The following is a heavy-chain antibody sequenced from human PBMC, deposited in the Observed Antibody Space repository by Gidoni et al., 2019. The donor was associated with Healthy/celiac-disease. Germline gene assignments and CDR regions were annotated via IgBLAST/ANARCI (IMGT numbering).Heavy chain of an antibody. J-gene: IGHJ4*02. D-gene: IGHD3-3*01. V-gene: IGHV3-66*02. CDR3: ARTSEFLEWLLPFDY. CDR1: GFTVSSNY. Sequence: EVQLVESGGGLVQPGGSLRLSCAASGFTVSSNYMSWVRQAPGKALEWVSFIYSGGSTYYADSVEGRFTISRVNSKNTLYLQMNSLRAEDTAVYYCARTSEFLEWLLPFDYWGQGTLVTVSS. CDR2: IYSGGST.